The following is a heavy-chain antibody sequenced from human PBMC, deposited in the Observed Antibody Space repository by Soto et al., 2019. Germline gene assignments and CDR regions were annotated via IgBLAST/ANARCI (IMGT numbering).Heavy chain of an antibody. CDR1: GYTFSSYS. J-gene: IGHJ6*02. Sequence: GASVKVSCKASGYTFSSYSMQWVRQAPGQRLEWMGWINAGNGNTKYSQKFQGRVTITSDSSASTAYMELSSLKSEDTAVYYCARLSSTWPYYYGMDVWGQGTTVNVSS. D-gene: IGHD6-13*01. CDR3: ARLSSTWPYYYGMDV. CDR2: INAGNGNT. V-gene: IGHV1-3*01.